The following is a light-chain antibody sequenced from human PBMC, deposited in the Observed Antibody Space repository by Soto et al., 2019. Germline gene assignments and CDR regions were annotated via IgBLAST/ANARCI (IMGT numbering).Light chain of an antibody. CDR1: QDISNY. J-gene: IGKJ5*01. CDR2: SAS. Sequence: DIQMTQSPSSLSASVGDRITITCRASQDISNYLAWYQQKPGKVPKLLIYSASTLQSGVPSRFSGSGSGTDFTLTISSLQPEDVATYFCQEYNSALTFGQGTRLEIK. V-gene: IGKV1-27*01. CDR3: QEYNSALT.